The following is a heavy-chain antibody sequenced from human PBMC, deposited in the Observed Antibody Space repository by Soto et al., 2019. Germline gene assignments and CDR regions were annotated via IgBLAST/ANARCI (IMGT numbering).Heavy chain of an antibody. J-gene: IGHJ4*02. V-gene: IGHV3-30*18. CDR1: GFTFGDYA. CDR2: IWYDGRQE. CDR3: AKERRGRYHET. D-gene: IGHD6-19*01. Sequence: VQLVESGGGVVQPGTSLRLSCAASGFTFGDYAMHWVRQAPGKGLAWVAVIWYDGRQEDYVDSVKGRFIISRDNFRNTLYLEMNSLRVEDTAMYYCAKERRGRYHETWGQGTLVIVSS.